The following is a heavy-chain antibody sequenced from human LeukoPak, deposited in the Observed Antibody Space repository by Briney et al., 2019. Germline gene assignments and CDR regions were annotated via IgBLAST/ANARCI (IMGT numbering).Heavy chain of an antibody. Sequence: GGSLRLSCAASGFTFSSYWMHWVRQAPGKGLEWVSSTSSSAYTFYAESGKGRFTISRDNAKNSLFLQMNSLRAEDTAVYYCARGSTYYDSSGQVPFDYWGQGTLVTVSS. CDR3: ARGSTYYDSSGQVPFDY. D-gene: IGHD3-22*01. CDR2: TSSSAYT. J-gene: IGHJ4*02. CDR1: GFTFSSYW. V-gene: IGHV3-21*01.